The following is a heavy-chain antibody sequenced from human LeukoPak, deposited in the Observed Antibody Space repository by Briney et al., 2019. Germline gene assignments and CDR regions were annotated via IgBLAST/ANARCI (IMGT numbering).Heavy chain of an antibody. J-gene: IGHJ4*02. Sequence: HSETLSLTCIVSGGSISTNTYYWGWIRLPPGKGLEWIGEIHHRGTTYYNPSLRSRVTISVDTSKNQFSLRLTSVTAADTAVYYCARVTYNGYQHFDYWGQGNLVTVS. V-gene: IGHV4-39*07. CDR2: IHHRGTT. D-gene: IGHD3-10*01. CDR3: ARVTYNGYQHFDY. CDR1: GGSISTNTYY.